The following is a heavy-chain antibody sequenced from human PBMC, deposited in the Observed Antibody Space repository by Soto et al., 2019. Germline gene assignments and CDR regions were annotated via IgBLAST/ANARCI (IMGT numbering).Heavy chain of an antibody. V-gene: IGHV3-23*01. D-gene: IGHD6-6*01. CDR2: ISGSGGST. J-gene: IGHJ2*01. CDR1: GFTFSSYA. Sequence: EVQLLESGGGLVQPGGSLRLSCAASGFTFSSYAMSWVRQAPGKGLEWVSDISGSGGSTYYADSVKGRFTISRDNSKNTLYLQMNSLRAEDTAVYYCAKCRSSSSGSRYFDLWGRGTLVTVSS. CDR3: AKCRSSSSGSRYFDL.